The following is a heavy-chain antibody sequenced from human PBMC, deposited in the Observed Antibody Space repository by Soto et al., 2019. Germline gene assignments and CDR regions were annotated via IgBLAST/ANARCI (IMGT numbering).Heavy chain of an antibody. CDR2: MXPKSGXT. V-gene: IGHV1-8*01. CDR3: ARKIPGTGGFDY. Sequence: XSVKXSCKASGCTFTSYDINWVRQATGQGVEWMGWMXPKSGXTGYAQKFQGXXTMTRNTXXRTAYLELSSLRSEDTAVYYCARKIPGTGGFDYWGQGILVTVSS. CDR1: GCTFTSYD. J-gene: IGHJ4*02. D-gene: IGHD2-8*02.